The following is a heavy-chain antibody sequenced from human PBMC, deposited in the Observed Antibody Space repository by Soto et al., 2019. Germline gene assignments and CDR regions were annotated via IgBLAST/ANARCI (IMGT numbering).Heavy chain of an antibody. CDR2: INPNGGSS. J-gene: IGHJ1*01. Sequence: SVKVSLKGSGFIFTNHFLHWGRPAPGQGLEWMGIINPNGGSSRYAQKFQDRVTMTSDTSTTTVYMEMSSLRSDDTAVYYCARVLSTTVVAKAYWGPGTLVTVSS. D-gene: IGHD4-4*01. V-gene: IGHV1-46*01. CDR1: GFIFTNHF. CDR3: ARVLSTTVVAKAY.